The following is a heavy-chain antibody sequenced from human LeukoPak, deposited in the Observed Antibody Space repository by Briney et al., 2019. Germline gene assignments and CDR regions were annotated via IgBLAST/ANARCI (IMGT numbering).Heavy chain of an antibody. CDR3: ARAYCSGGSCYRFGAFDI. CDR1: GFTFSSYS. V-gene: IGHV3-21*01. D-gene: IGHD2-15*01. CDR2: ISSSSSYI. Sequence: PGGSLRLSCAASGFTFSSYSMHWVRQAPGKGLEWVSSISSSSSYIYYADSVKGRFTISRDNAKNSLYLQMNSLRAEDTAVYYCARAYCSGGSCYRFGAFDIWGQGTMVTVSS. J-gene: IGHJ3*02.